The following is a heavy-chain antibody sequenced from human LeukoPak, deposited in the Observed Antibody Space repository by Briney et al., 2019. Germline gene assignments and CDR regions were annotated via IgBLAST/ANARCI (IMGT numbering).Heavy chain of an antibody. D-gene: IGHD3-9*01. CDR3: ARSAPFLTGYTLGAFDI. CDR1: GGSISSSSYY. CDR2: IYYSGST. V-gene: IGHV4-61*01. Sequence: ASETLSLTCTVSGGSISSSSYYWSWIRQPPGKGLEWIGYIYYSGSTNYNPSLKSRVTISVDTSKNQFSLKLSSVTAADTAVYYCARSAPFLTGYTLGAFDIWGQGTMVTVSS. J-gene: IGHJ3*02.